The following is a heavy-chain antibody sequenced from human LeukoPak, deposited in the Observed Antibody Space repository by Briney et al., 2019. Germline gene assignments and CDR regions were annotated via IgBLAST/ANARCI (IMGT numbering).Heavy chain of an antibody. CDR1: RFTFSSYW. D-gene: IGHD6-13*01. CDR3: AENTDSSSWYAPGY. V-gene: IGHV3-7*01. J-gene: IGHJ4*02. Sequence: GGSXRLSCAASRFTFSSYWMNWVRQAPGKGLEWVANIKQDGSEKYYVDSVRGRFTISRDNAKNSLYLQMNSLRAEDTAVYYCAENTDSSSWYAPGYWGQGTLVTVSS. CDR2: IKQDGSEK.